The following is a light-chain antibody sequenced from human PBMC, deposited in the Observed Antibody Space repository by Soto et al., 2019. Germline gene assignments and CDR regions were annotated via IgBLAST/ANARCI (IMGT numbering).Light chain of an antibody. CDR3: SSYAGNNIFV. J-gene: IGLJ1*01. Sequence: QSALTQPPSASGSPGQSVTISCTGTSSDVGGYNYVSWYQQHPGKAPKLMIYEVAKRPSGVPDRFSGSKSGNTASPTVSGLQAEDEADFYCSSYAGNNIFVFGTGTKVTVL. CDR2: EVA. V-gene: IGLV2-8*01. CDR1: SSDVGGYNY.